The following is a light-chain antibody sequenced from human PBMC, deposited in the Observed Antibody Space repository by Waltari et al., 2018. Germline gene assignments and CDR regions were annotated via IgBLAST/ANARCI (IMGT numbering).Light chain of an antibody. Sequence: QQPEKGPRYVMRINSDGSHLKGDGIPDRFSGSSSGADRYLIISGLQSEDEAVYYCQTWGIGFHKVFGGGTKLTVL. V-gene: IGLV4-69*01. J-gene: IGLJ3*02. CDR2: INSDGSH. CDR3: QTWGIGFHKV.